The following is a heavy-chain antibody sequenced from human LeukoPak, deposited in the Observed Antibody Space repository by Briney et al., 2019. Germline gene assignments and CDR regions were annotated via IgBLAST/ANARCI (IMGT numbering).Heavy chain of an antibody. D-gene: IGHD3-22*01. CDR2: IKQDGSEK. J-gene: IGHJ4*02. V-gene: IGHV3-7*03. CDR1: GFTFSSYW. Sequence: GGSLRLSCAASGFTFSSYWMSWVRQAPGKGLEWVANIKQDGSEKYYVDSVKGRFTISRDNAKNSLYLQMNSLRAEDTAVYYCARDFQHYYDSSGYYSGVYFDYWGQGTLVTVSS. CDR3: ARDFQHYYDSSGYYSGVYFDY.